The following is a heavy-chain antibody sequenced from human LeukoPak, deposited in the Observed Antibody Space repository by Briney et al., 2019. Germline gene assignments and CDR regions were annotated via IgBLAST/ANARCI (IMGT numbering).Heavy chain of an antibody. D-gene: IGHD6-19*01. Sequence: SETLSLTCTVSGGSIGSGGYYWNWIRQHPGKGLEWIGYISYSGSTNYNPSLKSLPTISIDTSKNQFSLTLSSVTAADTAVYYCARHPVAGTYYYYGMDVWGQGTTVTVSS. CDR1: GGSIGSGGYY. CDR3: ARHPVAGTYYYYGMDV. J-gene: IGHJ6*02. CDR2: ISYSGST. V-gene: IGHV4-31*01.